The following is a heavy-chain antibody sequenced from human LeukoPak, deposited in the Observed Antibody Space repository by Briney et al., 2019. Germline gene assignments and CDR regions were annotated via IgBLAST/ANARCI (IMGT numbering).Heavy chain of an antibody. CDR2: ISSSSSTI. J-gene: IGHJ3*02. V-gene: IGHV3-48*04. CDR3: ARETLPGGGAFDI. Sequence: GGSLRLSCAASGFTFSSYSMNWVRQAPGKGLEWVSYISSSSSTIYYADSVKGRFTISRDNAKNSLYLQMNSLRAEDTAVYYCARETLPGGGAFDIWGQGTMVTVSS. CDR1: GFTFSSYS. D-gene: IGHD1-14*01.